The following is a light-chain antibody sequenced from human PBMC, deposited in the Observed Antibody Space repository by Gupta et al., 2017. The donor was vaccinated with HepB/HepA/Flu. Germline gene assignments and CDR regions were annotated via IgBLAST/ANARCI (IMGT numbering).Light chain of an antibody. CDR3: QQYYRTLRCS. CDR1: QSVLYSSNNKNY. V-gene: IGKV4-1*01. J-gene: IGKJ2*04. CDR2: WAS. Sequence: DIVMTQSPDSLAVSLGERATINCKSSQSVLYSSNNKNYLAWYQQKPGQPPKLLIYWASTRESGVPDRFSGSGSGTDFTLTISSLKAEDVAVYYCQQYYRTLRCSFGQGTKLEIK.